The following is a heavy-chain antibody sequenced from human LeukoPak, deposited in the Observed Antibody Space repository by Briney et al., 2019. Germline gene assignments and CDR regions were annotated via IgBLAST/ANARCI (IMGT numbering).Heavy chain of an antibody. V-gene: IGHV4-4*07. CDR3: ATGAGDFDH. CDR1: GASISDYY. D-gene: IGHD1-14*01. Sequence: SETLSLTCTVSGASISDYYWSWIRQSAGKGLEWIGRISTTGSTYYNPSFQSRVTMSADPSKTLFFLRLRSVTAADTAVYYCATGAGDFDHWGQGILVTVSS. CDR2: ISTTGST. J-gene: IGHJ4*02.